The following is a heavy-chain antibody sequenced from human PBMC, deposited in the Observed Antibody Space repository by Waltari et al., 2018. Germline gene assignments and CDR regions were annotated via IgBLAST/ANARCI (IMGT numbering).Heavy chain of an antibody. CDR3: ARGGSSTGKSDY. CDR1: GYTFTGYY. Sequence: QVQLVQSGAEVKKPGASVKVSCKASGYTFTGYYMHWVRQAPGQGLEWMGRINPNSGGTNYARKFQGRVTMTRDTSISTAYMELSRLRSDDTAVYYCARGGSSTGKSDYWGQGTLVTVSS. D-gene: IGHD6-6*01. CDR2: INPNSGGT. J-gene: IGHJ4*02. V-gene: IGHV1-2*06.